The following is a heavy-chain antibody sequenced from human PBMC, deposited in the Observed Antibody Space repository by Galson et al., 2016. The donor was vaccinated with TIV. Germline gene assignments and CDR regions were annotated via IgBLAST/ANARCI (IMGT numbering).Heavy chain of an antibody. CDR1: GFTFSSYD. V-gene: IGHV3-13*01. CDR3: VRAAYCGGDCPYYFDF. D-gene: IGHD2-21*01. CDR2: IGTAGDT. J-gene: IGHJ4*02. Sequence: SLRLSCAASGFTFSSYDMHWVRQAAGKGLEWVSSIGTAGDTDYPGSVKGRFTISRENAKNSLYLQMNSLRAGDTAVYFCVRAAYCGGDCPYYFDFRGQGTLVTVSS.